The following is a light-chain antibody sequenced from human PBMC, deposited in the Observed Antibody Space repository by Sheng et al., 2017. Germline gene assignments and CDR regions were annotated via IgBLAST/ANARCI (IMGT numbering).Light chain of an antibody. Sequence: EIVLTQSPDTLSLSPGERATLSCRASQSVTINYLAWYQQKPGQAPRLLIYGASTRATGIPARFSGSGSGTEFTLTISSLQSEDFAVYYCQQRSNWPLTFGPGTKVDI. CDR1: QSVTINY. CDR3: QQRSNWPLT. V-gene: IGKV3D-20*02. J-gene: IGKJ3*01. CDR2: GAS.